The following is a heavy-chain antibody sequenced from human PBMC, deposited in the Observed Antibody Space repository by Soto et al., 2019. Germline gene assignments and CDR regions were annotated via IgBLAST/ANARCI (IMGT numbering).Heavy chain of an antibody. J-gene: IGHJ4*02. CDR1: GFTFSNYW. D-gene: IGHD5-12*01. CDR2: IKGDETST. V-gene: IGHV3-74*01. Sequence: EVQLVESGGGPAQFGGSLRLSCAASGFTFSNYWMHWVRQVPGKGLVLVSRIKGDETSTGYADSVKGRVTIFRDNVKNPLHLQKTRVRAEDPAVYYCARGVSGYYGFEYWGQGTLVTVSS. CDR3: ARGVSGYYGFEY.